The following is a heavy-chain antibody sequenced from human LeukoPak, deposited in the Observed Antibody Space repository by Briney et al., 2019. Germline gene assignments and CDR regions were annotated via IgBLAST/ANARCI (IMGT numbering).Heavy chain of an antibody. CDR2: IYTSGST. CDR1: GGSISSGSYY. Sequence: PSETLSLTCTVSGGSISSGSYYWSWIRQPAGKGLEWIGRIYTSGSTNYNPSLKSRVTISVDTSKNQFSLKLSSVTAADTAVYYCARVARGGLYPPFYYYMDVWGKGTTVTVSS. D-gene: IGHD2-8*01. V-gene: IGHV4-61*02. CDR3: ARVARGGLYPPFYYYMDV. J-gene: IGHJ6*03.